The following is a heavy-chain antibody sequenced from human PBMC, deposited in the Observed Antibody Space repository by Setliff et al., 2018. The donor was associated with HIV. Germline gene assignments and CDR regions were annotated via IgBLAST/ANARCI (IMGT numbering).Heavy chain of an antibody. V-gene: IGHV1-8*01. CDR1: GYTFPSYD. Sequence: GASVKVSCKASGYTFPSYDINWVRQATGQGLEWMGWMNPNSGNTGYAQKFQGRLTMTRNTSISTVNMGLSSLRSEDTAVYFCARVGRLHYLTPFYYYGMDVWGQGTTVTVSS. J-gene: IGHJ6*02. D-gene: IGHD4-4*01. CDR2: MNPNSGNT. CDR3: ARVGRLHYLTPFYYYGMDV.